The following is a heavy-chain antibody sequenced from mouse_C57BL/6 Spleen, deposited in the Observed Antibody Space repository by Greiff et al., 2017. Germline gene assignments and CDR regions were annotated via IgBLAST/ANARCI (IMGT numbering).Heavy chain of an antibody. V-gene: IGHV1-82*01. CDR3: ANSKFGWFAY. D-gene: IGHD2-5*01. J-gene: IGHJ3*01. CDR1: GYAFSSSW. Sequence: QVQLQQSGPELVKPGASVKISCKASGYAFSSSWMNWVKQRPGKGLEWIGRIYPGGGDTNYNGKFKGKATLTADTSSSTAYMQLSSLTSEDSAVSFCANSKFGWFAYWGQGALVTVSA. CDR2: IYPGGGDT.